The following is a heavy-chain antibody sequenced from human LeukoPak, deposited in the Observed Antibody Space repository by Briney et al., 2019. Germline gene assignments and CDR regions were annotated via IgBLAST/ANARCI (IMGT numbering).Heavy chain of an antibody. D-gene: IGHD3-10*01. J-gene: IGHJ4*02. Sequence: PGGSLRLSCAASGFTFSTYAMNWVRQAPGKGLEWVAVISYDGRQNYYADSVKGRFTISRDNSKNTLYLQMNSLRAEDTAVYYCARDGDVLLWFGELLRFDYWGQGTLVTVSS. CDR1: GFTFSTYA. CDR2: ISYDGRQN. CDR3: ARDGDVLLWFGELLRFDY. V-gene: IGHV3-30*04.